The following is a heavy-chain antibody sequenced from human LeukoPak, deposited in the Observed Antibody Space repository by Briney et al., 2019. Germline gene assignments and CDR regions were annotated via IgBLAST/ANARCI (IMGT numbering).Heavy chain of an antibody. CDR3: ARESKGRSKIDY. D-gene: IGHD4-17*01. Sequence: GGSLRLSCAASGFTFSGYWMSWVRQAPGKGLEWVANMNKDESERYNVDSVKGRFTISRDNANKSLYLQMNSLRAEDTSVYYCARESKGRSKIDYWGQGTLVTVSS. J-gene: IGHJ4*02. V-gene: IGHV3-7*01. CDR2: MNKDESER. CDR1: GFTFSGYW.